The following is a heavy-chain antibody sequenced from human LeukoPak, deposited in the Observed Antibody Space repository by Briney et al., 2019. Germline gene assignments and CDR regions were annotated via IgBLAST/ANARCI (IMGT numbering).Heavy chain of an antibody. CDR1: GYTFTSYG. CDR3: ARDKRYDFWSDYYYYMDV. Sequence: ASVTVSCKTSGYTFTSYGISWVRQAPGQGLEWMGWISAYNGNTNYAQKLQGRVTMTTDTSTSTAYMELRSLRSDDTAVYYCARDKRYDFWSDYYYYMDVWGKGTTVTVSS. CDR2: ISAYNGNT. J-gene: IGHJ6*03. V-gene: IGHV1-18*01. D-gene: IGHD3-3*01.